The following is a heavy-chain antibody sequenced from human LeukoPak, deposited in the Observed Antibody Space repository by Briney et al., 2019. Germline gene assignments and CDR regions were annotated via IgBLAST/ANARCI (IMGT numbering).Heavy chain of an antibody. Sequence: GGSLRLSCAASGFTFSSYAMPWVRQAPGKGLEWVAVISYDGSNKYYADSVKGRFTISRDNSKNTLYLQMNSLRAEDTAVYYCARSVDTAMVTDYWGQGTLVTVSS. J-gene: IGHJ4*02. CDR1: GFTFSSYA. CDR3: ARSVDTAMVTDY. CDR2: ISYDGSNK. V-gene: IGHV3-30-3*01. D-gene: IGHD5-18*01.